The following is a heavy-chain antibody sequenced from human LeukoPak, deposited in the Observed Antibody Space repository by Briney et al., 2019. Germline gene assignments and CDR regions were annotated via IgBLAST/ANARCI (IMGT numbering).Heavy chain of an antibody. CDR2: ISAYNGNT. D-gene: IGHD3-22*01. J-gene: IGHJ4*02. V-gene: IGHV1-18*01. CDR1: GYTFTSYA. Sequence: GASVKVSCKASGYTFTSYAMNWVRQAPGQGLEWMGWISAYNGNTNYAQKLQGRVTMTTDTSTSTAYMELRSLRSDDTAVYYCAYYDSSGYYYGLDYWGQGTLVTVSS. CDR3: AYYDSSGYYYGLDY.